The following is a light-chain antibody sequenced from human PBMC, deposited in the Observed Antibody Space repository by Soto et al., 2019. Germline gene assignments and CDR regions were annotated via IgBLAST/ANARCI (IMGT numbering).Light chain of an antibody. CDR2: EVS. CDR3: SSKRSSDTLYV. Sequence: QSALTQPPSASGSPGQSVTISCTGTSSDVGGYNYVSWYQQHPGKAPKLMIYEVSERPSGVPDRFSGSKSSNTASLTVSGLQAEDEADYYCSSKRSSDTLYVFGTGTKLTVL. J-gene: IGLJ1*01. V-gene: IGLV2-8*01. CDR1: SSDVGGYNY.